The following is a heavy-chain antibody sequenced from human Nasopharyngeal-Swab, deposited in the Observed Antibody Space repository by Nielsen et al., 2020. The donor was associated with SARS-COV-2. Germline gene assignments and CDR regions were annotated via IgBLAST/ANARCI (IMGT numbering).Heavy chain of an antibody. CDR2: ISSSSSTI. CDR1: GFTFSSYS. CDR3: ARDSFGAVAGTARTIDY. V-gene: IGHV3-48*04. Sequence: GESLKISCAASGFTFSSYSMNWVRQAPGKGLEWVSYISSSSSTIYYADSVKGRFTISRDNAKNSLYLQMNSLRAEDTAVYYCARDSFGAVAGTARTIDYWGQGTLVTVSS. J-gene: IGHJ4*02. D-gene: IGHD6-19*01.